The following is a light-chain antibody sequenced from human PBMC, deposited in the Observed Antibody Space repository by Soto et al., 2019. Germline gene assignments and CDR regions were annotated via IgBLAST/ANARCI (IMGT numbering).Light chain of an antibody. J-gene: IGKJ1*01. Sequence: DIQMTQSPSTLSASVGDRVTITCQASQDISNYLNWYQQKPGKAPKLLIYDVSNLESGVPSRFSGSGSGTDFTLTISSLQPDDFATYYCQQYNTFWTFGQGTKVDIK. CDR1: QDISNY. CDR3: QQYNTFWT. CDR2: DVS. V-gene: IGKV1-5*01.